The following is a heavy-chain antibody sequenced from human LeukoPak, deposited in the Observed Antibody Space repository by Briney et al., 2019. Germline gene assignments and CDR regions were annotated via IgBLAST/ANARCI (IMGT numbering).Heavy chain of an antibody. CDR1: GGSISSSSYY. Sequence: SETLSLTCTVSGGSISSSSYYWSWIRQPPGKGLEWIGEINHSGSTNYNPSLKSRVTISVDTSKNQFSLKLSSVTAADTAVYYCARRRIVGATRWFDPWGQGTLVTVSS. V-gene: IGHV4-39*07. CDR2: INHSGST. J-gene: IGHJ5*02. CDR3: ARRRIVGATRWFDP. D-gene: IGHD1-26*01.